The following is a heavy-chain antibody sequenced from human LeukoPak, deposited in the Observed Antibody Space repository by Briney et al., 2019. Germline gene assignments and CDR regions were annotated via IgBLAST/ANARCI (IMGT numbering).Heavy chain of an antibody. J-gene: IGHJ5*02. CDR2: INHSGST. V-gene: IGHV4-34*01. CDR3: ARLRA. Sequence: SETLSLTCAVYGGSFSGYYWSWIRQPPGKGLEWIGEINHSGSTNYNLSLKSRVTISVDTSKNQFSLKLSSVTAADTAVYYCARLRAWGQGTLVTVSS. CDR1: GGSFSGYY.